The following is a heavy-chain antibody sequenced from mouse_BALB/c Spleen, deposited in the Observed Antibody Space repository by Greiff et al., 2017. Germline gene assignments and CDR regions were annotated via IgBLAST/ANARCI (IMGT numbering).Heavy chain of an antibody. J-gene: IGHJ2*01. CDR2: ISSGGGST. D-gene: IGHD2-10*01. CDR3: ARHPAYYPYFDY. V-gene: IGHV5-12-1*01. Sequence: EVKLVESGGGLVKPGGSLKLSCAASGFAFSSYDMSWVRQTPEKRLEWVAYISSGGGSTYYPDTVKGRFTISRDNAKNTLYLQMSSLKSEDTAMYYCARHPAYYPYFDYWGQGTTLTVSS. CDR1: GFAFSSYD.